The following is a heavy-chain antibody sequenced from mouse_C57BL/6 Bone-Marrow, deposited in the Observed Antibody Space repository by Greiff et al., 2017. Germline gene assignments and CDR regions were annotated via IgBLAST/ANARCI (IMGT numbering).Heavy chain of an antibody. CDR1: GYSFTGYF. J-gene: IGHJ4*01. Sequence: VQLQQSGPELVKPGDSVKISCKASGYSFTGYFMNWVMQSHGKSLEWIGRINPYNGDTFYNQKFKGKATLTVDKSSSTAHMELRSLTSEDSAVYYCARVVLYDGYPYYAMDYWGQGTSVTVSS. CDR3: ARVVLYDGYPYYAMDY. D-gene: IGHD2-3*01. CDR2: INPYNGDT. V-gene: IGHV1-20*01.